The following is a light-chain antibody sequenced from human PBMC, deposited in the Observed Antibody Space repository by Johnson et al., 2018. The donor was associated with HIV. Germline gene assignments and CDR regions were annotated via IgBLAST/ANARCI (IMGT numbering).Light chain of an antibody. CDR3: GTWDSSLSAAGV. V-gene: IGLV1-51*02. CDR1: SSNIGRNY. Sequence: QSVLTQPPSVSAAPGQKVTISCSGSSSNIGRNYVSWYQLLPGTAPKLLIYKNDKRPSGIPDRFSGSKSGTSATLGITGLQTGDEADYYCGTWDSSLSAAGVFGTGTKVTVL. CDR2: KND. J-gene: IGLJ1*01.